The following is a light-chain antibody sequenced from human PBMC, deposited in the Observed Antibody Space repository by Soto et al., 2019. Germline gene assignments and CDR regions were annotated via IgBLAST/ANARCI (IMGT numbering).Light chain of an antibody. CDR3: SAYTARSTLV. CDR2: EVR. CDR1: MRDVGAYNL. Sequence: QSALTQPASVSGSAGQSITISCSGTMRDVGAYNLVSWYQQHPGTAPKLIIYEVRNRPSGISSRCSGSRSGNTASLTISGLQHEDEGDYYCSAYTARSTLVFGGGTKVTVL. V-gene: IGLV2-14*01. J-gene: IGLJ3*02.